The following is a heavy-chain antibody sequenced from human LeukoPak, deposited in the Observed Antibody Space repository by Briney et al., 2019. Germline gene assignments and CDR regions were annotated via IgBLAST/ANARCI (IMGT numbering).Heavy chain of an antibody. J-gene: IGHJ4*02. Sequence: SQTLSLTCTVSGGSISSGDFYWSWIRQHPGKGLEWIGYIYYGGSTYYNPSLKSRVTISIDTSKNQFSLKLNSVTAADTAVYYCARDWGHNKGYLALGYWGQGTLVTVSS. CDR2: IYYGGST. CDR1: GGSISSGDFY. CDR3: ARDWGHNKGYLALGY. D-gene: IGHD3-22*01. V-gene: IGHV4-31*03.